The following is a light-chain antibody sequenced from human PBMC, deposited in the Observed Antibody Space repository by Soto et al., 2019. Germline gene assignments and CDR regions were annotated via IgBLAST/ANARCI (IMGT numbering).Light chain of an antibody. Sequence: EVVLTQSPATLSLSPGESDTLSCRASQNVGHNLAWYQQTPGQAPRLLIYAASDRATGIPARFRGSGSDTDFTLTITSVEPEDFAVYYCQQRSRWPRDTFGQGNKLEIK. V-gene: IGKV3-11*01. CDR3: QQRSRWPRDT. CDR1: QNVGHN. J-gene: IGKJ2*01. CDR2: AAS.